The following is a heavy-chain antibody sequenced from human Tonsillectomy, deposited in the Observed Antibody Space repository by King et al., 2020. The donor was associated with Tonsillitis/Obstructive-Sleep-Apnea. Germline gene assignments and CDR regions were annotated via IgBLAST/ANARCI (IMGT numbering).Heavy chain of an antibody. Sequence: VQLVESGGGLVQPGGSLRLSCAASGFSFSGYNMNLVRQAPGKGLEWVSYIFSSGSTIYYADSVKGRFTISRDNAKNSLYLQMNSLRDEDTAVYYCAAAFDVWGPGTMVTVSS. J-gene: IGHJ3*01. V-gene: IGHV3-48*02. CDR1: GFSFSGYN. CDR2: IFSSGSTI. CDR3: AAAFDV.